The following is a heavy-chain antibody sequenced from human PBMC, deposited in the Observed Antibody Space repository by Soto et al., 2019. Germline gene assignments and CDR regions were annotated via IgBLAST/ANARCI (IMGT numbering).Heavy chain of an antibody. D-gene: IGHD2-21*01. Sequence: QVQLQESGPGLVKPSQTLSVTCTVSGDAIGNGDYYWTWIRQHPGKALEWLGNIFHSGSTYSNPSLKSRVTISLDTSKNVFSLRLTSVTAADTAVYYCAREVMYSPSRGFPIINWGQGTLVTVSS. J-gene: IGHJ4*02. CDR2: IFHSGST. CDR1: GDAIGNGDYY. V-gene: IGHV4-31*03. CDR3: AREVMYSPSRGFPIIN.